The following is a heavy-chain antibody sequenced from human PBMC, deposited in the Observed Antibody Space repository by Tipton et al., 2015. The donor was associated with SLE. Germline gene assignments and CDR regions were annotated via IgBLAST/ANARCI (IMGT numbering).Heavy chain of an antibody. CDR1: AFTFSSYA. CDR3: ARVRVDTAMGVFDF. J-gene: IGHJ4*02. V-gene: IGHV3-23*01. D-gene: IGHD5-18*01. CDR2: ISGSGGST. Sequence: SLRLSCAASAFTFSSYAMSWVRQAPGKGLEWVSVISGSGGSTYYADSVKGRFTISRDNSKNTLYLQMNSLRAEDTAFYYCARVRVDTAMGVFDFWGQGTLVTVSS.